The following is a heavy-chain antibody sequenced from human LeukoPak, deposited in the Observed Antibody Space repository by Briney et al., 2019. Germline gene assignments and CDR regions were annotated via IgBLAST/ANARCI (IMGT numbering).Heavy chain of an antibody. CDR3: ARQGADWFDP. J-gene: IGHJ5*02. D-gene: IGHD3-16*01. CDR1: GASISTTNYY. CDR2: IYYTGST. V-gene: IGHV4-39*01. Sequence: PSETLSLTCTVSGASISTTNYYWGWIRQPPGKGLEWIGSIYYTGSTYDSPSLKGRVTVSVDTSKNHFSLRLNSVTAADTAVYYCARQGADWFDPWGQGTLVTVSS.